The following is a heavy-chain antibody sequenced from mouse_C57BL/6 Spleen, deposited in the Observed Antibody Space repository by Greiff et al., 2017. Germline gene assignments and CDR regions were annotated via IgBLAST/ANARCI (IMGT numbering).Heavy chain of an antibody. J-gene: IGHJ4*01. CDR2: INYDGSST. Sequence: EVNVVESEGGLVQPGSSMKLSCTASGFTFSDYYMAWVRQVPEKGLEWVANINYDGSSTYYLDSVKSRFIISRDNAKNILYLQMSSLKSEDTATXYCARETTYCGYDAGYAMDYWGQGTSVTVSS. CDR1: GFTFSDYY. D-gene: IGHD2-9*01. CDR3: ARETTYCGYDAGYAMDY. V-gene: IGHV5-16*01.